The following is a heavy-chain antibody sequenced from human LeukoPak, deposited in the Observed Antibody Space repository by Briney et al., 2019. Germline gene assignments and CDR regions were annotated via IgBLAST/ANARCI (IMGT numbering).Heavy chain of an antibody. V-gene: IGHV1-8*01. CDR1: GYTFTSYD. CDR3: ATRGYSGYSPFDY. D-gene: IGHD5-12*01. CDR2: MNPNSGNT. Sequence: ASVKVSCKATGYTFTSYDINWERQATGQGLEWMGWMNPNSGNTGYAQKFQGRVTMTRNTSISTAYMELSSLRSEDTAVYYCATRGYSGYSPFDYWGQGTLVTVSS. J-gene: IGHJ4*02.